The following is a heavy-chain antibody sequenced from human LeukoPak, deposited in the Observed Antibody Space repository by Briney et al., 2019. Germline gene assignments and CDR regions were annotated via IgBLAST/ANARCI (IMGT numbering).Heavy chain of an antibody. CDR1: GFTFSSYD. J-gene: IGHJ5*02. CDR3: ARGGYCSSTSCLQIYNWFDP. CDR2: IGTAGDT. D-gene: IGHD2-2*03. Sequence: GGSLRLSCAASGFTFSSYDMHWVRQATGKGLEWVSAIGTAGDTYYPGSVKGRFTISRENAKNSLYLQMNSLRAGDTAVHYCARGGYCSSTSCLQIYNWFDPWGQGTLVTVSS. V-gene: IGHV3-13*01.